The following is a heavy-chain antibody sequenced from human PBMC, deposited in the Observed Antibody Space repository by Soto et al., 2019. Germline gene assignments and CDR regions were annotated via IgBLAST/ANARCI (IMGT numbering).Heavy chain of an antibody. CDR3: AGWLNGNSPFDH. V-gene: IGHV1-3*04. J-gene: IGHJ4*02. CDR2: INIANGNT. CDR1: GYNFERYA. D-gene: IGHD1-1*01. Sequence: QDHLVQSGAEMKKPGASVRVSCKASGYNFERYALHWLRQAPGQSLEWVGWINIANGNTKYAEKLQGRCTISRDTSASTAYLDLSSLRSEDTAMYYCAGWLNGNSPFDHGGQGTLVTVSS.